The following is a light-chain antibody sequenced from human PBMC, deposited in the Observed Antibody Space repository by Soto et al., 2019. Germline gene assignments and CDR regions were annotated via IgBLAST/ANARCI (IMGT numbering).Light chain of an antibody. Sequence: EIVLTQSPGTLSLSPGERATLSCRASQSVGSSYLAWYQQKPGQAPRLLIYGASSRATGIPARFSGSGSGTDFTLTISRLEPEDFAMYYCQQYGSLSWTFGQGTKVDIK. CDR2: GAS. J-gene: IGKJ1*01. CDR3: QQYGSLSWT. V-gene: IGKV3-20*01. CDR1: QSVGSSY.